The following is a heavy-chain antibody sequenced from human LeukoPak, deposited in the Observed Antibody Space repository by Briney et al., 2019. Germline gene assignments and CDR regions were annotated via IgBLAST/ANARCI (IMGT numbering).Heavy chain of an antibody. V-gene: IGHV3-23*01. CDR1: GFSFTTFD. J-gene: IGHJ4*02. CDR2: MNDNSDRT. Sequence: GASLRLSCAASGFSFTTFDMSWVRQAPGKGLGWGSMMNDNSDRTYYADSVKGRFTISRDNSKNTLYLQMNNLRAEDTAIYFCVKGGWLDYWGQGTLVTVSS. CDR3: VKGGWLDY. D-gene: IGHD5-12*01.